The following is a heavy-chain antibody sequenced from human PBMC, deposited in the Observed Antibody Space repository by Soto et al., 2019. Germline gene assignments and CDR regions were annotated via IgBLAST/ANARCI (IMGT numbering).Heavy chain of an antibody. J-gene: IGHJ4*02. CDR3: TRDLLYYYDSSGYYDPLGYFDY. D-gene: IGHD3-22*01. V-gene: IGHV3-49*05. Sequence: EVQLVESGGGLVKPGRSLRLSCTASGFTFGDYAMSWFRQAPGKGLEWVGFIRSKAYGGTTEYAASVKGRFTISRDDSKSIAYLQMNSLKTEDTAVYYCTRDLLYYYDSSGYYDPLGYFDYWGQGTLVTVSS. CDR2: IRSKAYGGTT. CDR1: GFTFGDYA.